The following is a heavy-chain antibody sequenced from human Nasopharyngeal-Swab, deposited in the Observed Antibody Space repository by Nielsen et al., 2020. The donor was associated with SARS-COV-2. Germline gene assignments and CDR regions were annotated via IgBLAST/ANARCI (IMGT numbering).Heavy chain of an antibody. J-gene: IGHJ4*02. V-gene: IGHV3-15*04. CDR1: GFTFRNAW. D-gene: IGHD3-9*01. CDR3: TIIPLDILTGYYQYYFDY. CDR2: IESKTDGGTT. Sequence: GGSLRLSCAASGFTFRNAWKSWVRQAPGKGLERVGRIESKTDGGTTDYAAPVKGRFTISRDDSKNTLYLQMNSLKTEDTAVYYCTIIPLDILTGYYQYYFDYWGQGTLVTVSS.